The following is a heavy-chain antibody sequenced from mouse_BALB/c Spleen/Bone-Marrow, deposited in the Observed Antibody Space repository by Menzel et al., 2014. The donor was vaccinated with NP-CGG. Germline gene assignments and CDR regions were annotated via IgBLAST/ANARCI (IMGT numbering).Heavy chain of an antibody. CDR1: GYTFTSYW. CDR2: IAPGSGST. CDR3: ARSRDGYFDV. Sequence: DLVKPGASVMLSCKASGYTFTSYWFNWIKQRPGQGLEWIGRIAPGSGSTYYNEMFKGKATLTGDTSSSTACIERSSLSSEDSAVYFCARSRDGYFDVRSAGTTGTVSS. J-gene: IGHJ1*01. V-gene: IGHV1S41*01.